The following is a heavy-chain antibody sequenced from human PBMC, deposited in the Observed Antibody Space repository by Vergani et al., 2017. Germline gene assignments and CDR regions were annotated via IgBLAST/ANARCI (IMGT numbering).Heavy chain of an antibody. CDR2: ISSSSSYT. V-gene: IGHV3-11*05. D-gene: IGHD1-26*01. CDR1: GFTFSDYY. J-gene: IGHJ1*01. Sequence: QVQLVESGGGLVKHGGSLSLSCAASGFTFSDYYMSWFRQAPGKGLELVSYISSSSSYTNYADSVKGRFTIASDNAKNSLYLQMNSLSAESTAVYYCARIGGRRTSVGYFQHWGQGTLVTVSS. CDR3: ARIGGRRTSVGYFQH.